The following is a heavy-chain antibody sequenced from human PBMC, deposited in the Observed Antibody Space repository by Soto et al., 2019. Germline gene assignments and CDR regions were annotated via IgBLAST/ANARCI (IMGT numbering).Heavy chain of an antibody. CDR1: GASISRYY. CDR2: LYNTGST. Sequence: QVRLQESGPGLVKPSETLSLTCTVSGASISRYYWSWIRQSPGKGLEWIGYLYNTGSTIYNPSLKSRVTISVDTSKNQFSLKMNXXXXXXXAVXXCAXXXXXXXXXXXXXLXVWGQGTTVTVSS. V-gene: IGHV4-59*01. J-gene: IGHJ6*02. CDR3: AXXXXXXXXXXXXXLXV.